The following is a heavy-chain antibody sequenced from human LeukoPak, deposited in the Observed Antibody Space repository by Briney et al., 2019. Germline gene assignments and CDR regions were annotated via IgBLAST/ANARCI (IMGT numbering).Heavy chain of an antibody. V-gene: IGHV3-30-3*01. J-gene: IGHJ4*02. CDR1: GFTFSSYA. Sequence: GGSLRLSCAASGFTFSSYAMHWVRQAPGKGLEWVAVISYDGSNKYYADSVKGRFTISRDNSKNTLYLQMNSLRAEDTAVYYCVKEAYYGWGSSPTLYFDYWGQGTRVTVSS. CDR2: ISYDGSNK. D-gene: IGHD3-10*01. CDR3: VKEAYYGWGSSPTLYFDY.